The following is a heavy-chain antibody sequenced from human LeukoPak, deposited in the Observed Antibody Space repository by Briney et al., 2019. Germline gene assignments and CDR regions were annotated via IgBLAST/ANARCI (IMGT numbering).Heavy chain of an antibody. CDR1: SGSIRSSSSY. Sequence: SETLSLTCTVSSGSIRSSSSYWRWIRQPRGKGLESFGCVCYSGSPYYHPPLKGRATISVSTSKNQISLKLGSVTAADTAVYYCARGLSAWYAFDIWGEGAMVTVSS. CDR2: VCYSGSP. CDR3: ARGLSAWYAFDI. D-gene: IGHD4/OR15-4a*01. J-gene: IGHJ3*02. V-gene: IGHV4-39*01.